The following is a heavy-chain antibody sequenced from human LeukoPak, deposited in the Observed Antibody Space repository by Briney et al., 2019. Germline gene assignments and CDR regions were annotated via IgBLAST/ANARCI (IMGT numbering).Heavy chain of an antibody. CDR3: VKHQGCVDYFTTWYTAFDY. J-gene: IGHJ4*02. CDR2: ISGSGDSA. V-gene: IGHV3-23*01. CDR1: GFTLSSCP. D-gene: IGHD2-2*02. Sequence: PGGSLRLSCVASGFTLSSCPMTWVRQAPGKGLEWVSSISGSGDSAHYADSLKGRFTISRDNSKNTLFLQMSSLRAEDTAIYYCVKHQGCVDYFTTWYTAFDYWGQGTPVTVSS.